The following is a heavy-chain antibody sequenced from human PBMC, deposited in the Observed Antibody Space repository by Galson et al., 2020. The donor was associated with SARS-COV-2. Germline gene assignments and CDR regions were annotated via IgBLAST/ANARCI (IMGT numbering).Heavy chain of an antibody. CDR1: GGSISSSSYY. J-gene: IGHJ5*02. D-gene: IGHD2-2*02. CDR3: ARERVPAAIPRGRFDP. CDR2: IYYSGST. Sequence: SETLSLTCTVSGGSISSSSYYWGWIRQPPGKGLEWIGSIYYSGSTYYNPSLKSRVTISVDTAKNQFSLKLSSVTAAATAVYYCARERVPAAIPRGRFDPWGQGTLVTVSS. V-gene: IGHV4-39*07.